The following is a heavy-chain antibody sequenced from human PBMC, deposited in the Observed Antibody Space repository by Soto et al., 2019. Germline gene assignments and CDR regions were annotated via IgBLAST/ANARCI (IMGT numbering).Heavy chain of an antibody. CDR3: ARDKGDGSGSYYGY. Sequence: QVQLVQYGAEVKKPGASVKVSCKASGYTFTSYGISWVRQAPGQGLEWMGWISDYNGNTNYAQELQGRVTMTTDTSTWTAYVELRSLRSCDTAGYYCARDKGDGSGSYYGYWGQGTLVTVSS. CDR1: GYTFTSYG. D-gene: IGHD3-10*01. CDR2: ISDYNGNT. J-gene: IGHJ4*02. V-gene: IGHV1-18*01.